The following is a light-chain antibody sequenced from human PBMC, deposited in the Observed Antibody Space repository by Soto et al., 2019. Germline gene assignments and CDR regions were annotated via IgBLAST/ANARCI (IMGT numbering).Light chain of an antibody. CDR2: ATS. CDR1: ESIGRAY. J-gene: IGKJ2*01. Sequence: IVVTQSPGTLSLSPGERATVSCRASESIGRAYFAWYQHRPCRTPRLLRSATSNRAAGIPDRFGGIGSGADFSLTISGVEPEDFAVYYCHQYANSPFTFGQRTNLEI. V-gene: IGKV3-20*01. CDR3: HQYANSPFT.